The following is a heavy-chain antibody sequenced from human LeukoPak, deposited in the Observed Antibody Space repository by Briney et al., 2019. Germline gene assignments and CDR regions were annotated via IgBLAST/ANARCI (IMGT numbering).Heavy chain of an antibody. J-gene: IGHJ4*02. V-gene: IGHV4-4*07. CDR1: GTSISSHY. Sequence: PSETLSLTCTVSGTSISSHYWSWIRRPAGKGLEWIGRLHTSGSTKYNPSLKSRVSMSVDTSKNEFSLKLSSVTAADTAVYFCATGESLDYWGQGTLVTVSS. CDR2: LHTSGST. D-gene: IGHD1-14*01. CDR3: ATGESLDY.